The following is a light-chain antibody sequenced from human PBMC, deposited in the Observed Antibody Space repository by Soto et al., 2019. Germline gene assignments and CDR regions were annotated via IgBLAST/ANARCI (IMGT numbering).Light chain of an antibody. V-gene: IGKV1-5*03. Sequence: DIQMTQSPSTLSASVGARVTITCRASQSISRYLAWDQQKPGKGPKFLIYQASSLESGVPSRFSGSGSGTEFTLTISSLQPDDFATYYCQQYNHYPLTFGGGTKVEI. CDR3: QQYNHYPLT. J-gene: IGKJ4*01. CDR2: QAS. CDR1: QSISRY.